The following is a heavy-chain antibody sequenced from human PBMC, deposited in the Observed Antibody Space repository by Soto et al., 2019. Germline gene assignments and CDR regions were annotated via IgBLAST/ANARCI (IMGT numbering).Heavy chain of an antibody. CDR2: ISGSGGST. J-gene: IGHJ4*02. Sequence: EVQLLESGGGLVQPGGSLRLSCAASGFTFSSYPMSWVRQAPGKGLEWVSTISGSGGSTYYADSVEGRFTISRDNSKNPLYLQMNGLRAEDTALYYCAKGKGGSLSYLFDYWGQGTLVTVSS. CDR3: AKGKGGSLSYLFDY. D-gene: IGHD3-16*01. V-gene: IGHV3-23*01. CDR1: GFTFSSYP.